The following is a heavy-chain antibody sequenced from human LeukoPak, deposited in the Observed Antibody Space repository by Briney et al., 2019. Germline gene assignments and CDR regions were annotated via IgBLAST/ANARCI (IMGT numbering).Heavy chain of an antibody. D-gene: IGHD3-3*01. V-gene: IGHV1-18*01. CDR2: ISAYNGNT. J-gene: IGHJ4*02. CDR1: GYTFTSYG. Sequence: ASVKVSCKASGYTFTSYGISWVRQAPGQGLEWMGWISAYNGNTNYAQKPQGRVTMTTDTSTSTAYMELRSLRSDDTAVYYCARDRRVLRFLEWLGYWGQGTLVTVSS. CDR3: ARDRRVLRFLEWLGY.